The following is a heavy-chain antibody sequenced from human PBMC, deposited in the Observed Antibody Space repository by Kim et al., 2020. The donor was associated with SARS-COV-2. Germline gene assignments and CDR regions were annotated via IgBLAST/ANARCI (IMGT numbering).Heavy chain of an antibody. CDR3: AKEIEGYCTGGVCYKGMVV. CDR1: GFTFDDYA. Sequence: GGSLRLSCAASGFTFDDYAMHWVRQAPGKGLEWVSGISWNSGSIGYADSVKGRFTISRDNAKNSLSLQMNSLRAEDTALYYCAKEIEGYCTGGVCYKGMVVWGQGTTVTVSS. J-gene: IGHJ6*02. CDR2: ISWNSGSI. V-gene: IGHV3-9*01. D-gene: IGHD2-8*02.